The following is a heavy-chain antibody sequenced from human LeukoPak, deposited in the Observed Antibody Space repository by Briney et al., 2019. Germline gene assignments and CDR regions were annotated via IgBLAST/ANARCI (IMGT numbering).Heavy chain of an antibody. CDR2: IWYDGSNK. V-gene: IGHV3-33*01. Sequence: GGSLRLSCAASGFTFSSYGMHWVRQAPSKGLEWVAVIWYDGSNKYYADSVKGRFTISRDNSKNTLYLQMNSLRAEDTAVYYCAREGRCGGDCYYDYWGQGTLVTVSS. D-gene: IGHD2-21*02. CDR1: GFTFSSYG. CDR3: AREGRCGGDCYYDY. J-gene: IGHJ4*02.